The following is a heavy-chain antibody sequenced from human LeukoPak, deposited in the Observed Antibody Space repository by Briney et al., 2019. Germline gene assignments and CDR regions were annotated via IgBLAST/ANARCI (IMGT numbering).Heavy chain of an antibody. CDR2: IIPIFGTA. D-gene: IGHD3-22*01. Sequence: ASVKVSCKASGGTFSSYAISWVRQAPGQGLEWMGGIIPIFGTANYAQKFQGRVTITADKSTSTAYMELSSLRSEDTAVYYCARSPREWLLLGYFDYWGQGTLVTVSS. V-gene: IGHV1-69*06. J-gene: IGHJ4*02. CDR1: GGTFSSYA. CDR3: ARSPREWLLLGYFDY.